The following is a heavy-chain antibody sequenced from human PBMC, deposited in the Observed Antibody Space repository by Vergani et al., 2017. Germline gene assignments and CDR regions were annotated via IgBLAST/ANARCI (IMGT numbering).Heavy chain of an antibody. CDR1: GGSISSGGYY. Sequence: QVQLQQWGAGLLKPSQTLSLTCTVSGGSISSGGYYWSWIRQHPGKGLEWIGYIYYSGSTYYNPSLKSRVTISVDTSKNQFSLKLSSVTAADTAVYYCAKGVGGDPLYSSGWSHGGYYFDYWGQGTLVTVSS. CDR2: IYYSGST. CDR3: AKGVGGDPLYSSGWSHGGYYFDY. V-gene: IGHV4-31*03. D-gene: IGHD6-19*01. J-gene: IGHJ4*02.